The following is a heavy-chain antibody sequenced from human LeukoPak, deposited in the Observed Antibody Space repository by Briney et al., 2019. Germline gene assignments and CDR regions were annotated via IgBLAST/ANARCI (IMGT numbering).Heavy chain of an antibody. D-gene: IGHD3-22*01. Sequence: GGSLRLSCAASGFTFSSYWMHWARQAPGKGLVWVSRINSDGSSTTYADSVKGRFTIARDNAKNTLYLQMNSLRPEDTAVYYCARDVDYHVTSECFDYWGQGTLVTVSS. CDR1: GFTFSSYW. V-gene: IGHV3-74*03. CDR2: INSDGSST. J-gene: IGHJ4*02. CDR3: ARDVDYHVTSECFDY.